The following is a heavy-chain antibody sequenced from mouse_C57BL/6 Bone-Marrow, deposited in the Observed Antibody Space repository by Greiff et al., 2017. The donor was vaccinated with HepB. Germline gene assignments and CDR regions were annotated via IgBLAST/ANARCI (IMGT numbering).Heavy chain of an antibody. D-gene: IGHD1-1*01. Sequence: QVQLQQPGAELVKPGASVKMSCKASGYTFTSYWITWVKQMPGQGLEWIGDIYPGSGSTNYNEKFKSKATLTVDTSSSTAYMHLSSLTSEDSAVYYCAGSSYGYYAMDYWGQGTSVTVSS. J-gene: IGHJ4*01. CDR1: GYTFTSYW. CDR2: IYPGSGST. CDR3: AGSSYGYYAMDY. V-gene: IGHV1-55*01.